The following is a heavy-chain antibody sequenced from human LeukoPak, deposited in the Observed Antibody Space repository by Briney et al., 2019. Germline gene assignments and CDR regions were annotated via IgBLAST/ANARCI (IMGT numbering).Heavy chain of an antibody. CDR1: SGSISGYY. CDR2: IFYSRST. D-gene: IGHD2-2*01. J-gene: IGHJ6*03. Sequence: SETLSLTCTVSSGSISGYYWSWIRQSPGKGLEWLGYIFYSRSTNYNPSLKSRVTISVDTSKNQFSLKLSSVTAADTAVYYCARVQLLAFYYMDVWGKGTTVTVSS. V-gene: IGHV4-59*08. CDR3: ARVQLLAFYYMDV.